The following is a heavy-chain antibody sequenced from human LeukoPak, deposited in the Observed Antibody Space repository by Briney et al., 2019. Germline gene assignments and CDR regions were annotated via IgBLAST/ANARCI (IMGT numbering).Heavy chain of an antibody. Sequence: SETLSLTCSVSGGTLNSFYWSWIRQPPGKGLECIGYVYYTGSTKYKPSLRSRVTISADTSNNQFSLNLSSVTAADTAVYYCARWNAVTTSLDYWGQGILVAVSS. CDR3: ARWNAVTTSLDY. CDR1: GGTLNSFY. J-gene: IGHJ4*02. D-gene: IGHD4-17*01. CDR2: VYYTGST. V-gene: IGHV4-59*08.